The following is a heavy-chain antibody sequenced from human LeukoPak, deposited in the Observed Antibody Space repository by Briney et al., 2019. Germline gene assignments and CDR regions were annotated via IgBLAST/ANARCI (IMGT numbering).Heavy chain of an antibody. Sequence: ASVRVSCKASGYTFTSYDINWVRQATGQGLEWMGSMNPNSGNTGYAQKFQGRVTITRNTSISTAYMELSSLRSEDTAVYYCARGYEEWEQLSSWFDPWGQGTLVTVSS. J-gene: IGHJ5*02. CDR2: MNPNSGNT. V-gene: IGHV1-8*03. CDR3: ARGYEEWEQLSSWFDP. D-gene: IGHD1-26*01. CDR1: GYTFTSYD.